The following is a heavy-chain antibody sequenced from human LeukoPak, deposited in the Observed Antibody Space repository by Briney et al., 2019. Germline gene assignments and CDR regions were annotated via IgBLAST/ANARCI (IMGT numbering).Heavy chain of an antibody. CDR2: IKQDGSEK. CDR3: ATSSQYYYDGSGYYFLY. J-gene: IGHJ4*02. D-gene: IGHD3-22*01. V-gene: IGHV3-7*01. CDR1: GFTFSSYW. Sequence: QTGGSLRLSCAASGFTFSSYWMSWVRQAPGKGLEWVANIKQDGSEKYYVDSVKGRFTISRDNAKNSLYLQMNSLRAEDTAVYYCATSSQYYYDGSGYYFLYWGQGTLVTVSS.